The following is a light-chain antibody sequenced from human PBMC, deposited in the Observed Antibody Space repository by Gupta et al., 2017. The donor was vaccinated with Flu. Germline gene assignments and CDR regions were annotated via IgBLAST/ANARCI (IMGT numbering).Light chain of an antibody. CDR1: SSDVGRSDS. Sequence: SALTQPASVSGSPGQSITISCTGTSSDVGRSDSVSWYQQYPGKAPKLLIYDVSNRPSGVSSRFSGSKSGNTASLTISGLQAEDETDYYCSSYTSISTFYVFGTGTKVNVL. V-gene: IGLV2-14*01. CDR2: DVS. J-gene: IGLJ1*01. CDR3: SSYTSISTFYV.